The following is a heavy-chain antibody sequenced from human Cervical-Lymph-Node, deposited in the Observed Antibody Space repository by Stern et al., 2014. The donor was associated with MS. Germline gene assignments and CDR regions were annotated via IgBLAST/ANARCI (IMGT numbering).Heavy chain of an antibody. CDR3: ARAGSSSWSFVY. Sequence: VQLVESGPGLVKPSQTLSLTCTVSGGSISSGGYYWSWLRQHPGKGLEWIGYIYYSGRTYYNPSLKTRVTIAVDTSNNQFFLKLSSVTAADTAVYYCARAGSSSWSFVYWGQGTLVTVSS. CDR1: GGSISSGGYY. V-gene: IGHV4-31*03. D-gene: IGHD6-6*01. CDR2: IYYSGRT. J-gene: IGHJ4*02.